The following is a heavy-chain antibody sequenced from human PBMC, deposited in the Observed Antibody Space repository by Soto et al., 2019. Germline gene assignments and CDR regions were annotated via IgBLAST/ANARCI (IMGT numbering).Heavy chain of an antibody. CDR1: GGSFSGYY. J-gene: IGHJ4*02. CDR2: INHSGST. Sequence: QVQLQQWGAGLLKPSETLSLNCAVYGGSFSGYYWSWIRQPPGKGLEWIGEINHSGSTNYNPSRKSRVTISVDTSKNQFSLKLSSVTAADTAVYYCAAQSGEFDFWGQGTLVTVSS. V-gene: IGHV4-34*01. CDR3: AAQSGEFDF.